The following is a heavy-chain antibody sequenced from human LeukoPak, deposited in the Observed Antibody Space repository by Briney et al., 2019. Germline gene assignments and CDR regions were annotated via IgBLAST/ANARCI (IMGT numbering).Heavy chain of an antibody. CDR3: TRLKDTAMDIDY. J-gene: IGHJ4*02. V-gene: IGHV4-39*01. CDR1: GGSISSSSYY. CDR2: IYYSGST. Sequence: KPSETLSLTCTVSGGSISSSSYYWGWIRQPPGKGLEWIGSIYYSGSTYYNPSLKSRVTISVDTSKNQFSLKLSSVTAADTAVYYCTRLKDTAMDIDYWGQGTLLTVSS. D-gene: IGHD5-18*01.